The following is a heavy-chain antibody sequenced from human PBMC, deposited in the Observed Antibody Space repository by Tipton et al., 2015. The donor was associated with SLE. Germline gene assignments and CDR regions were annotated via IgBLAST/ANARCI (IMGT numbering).Heavy chain of an antibody. D-gene: IGHD3-3*01. CDR3: ARDGVVIKGETPFDY. V-gene: IGHV4-31*03. Sequence: TLSLTCTVSGGSISSGGYYWSWIRQHPGKGLEWIGYIYYSGSTYYNPSLKSRVTISIDTSKNQFSLKLSSVTAADTAVYYCARDGVVIKGETPFDYWGQGTLVTVSS. J-gene: IGHJ4*02. CDR1: GGSISSGGYY. CDR2: IYYSGST.